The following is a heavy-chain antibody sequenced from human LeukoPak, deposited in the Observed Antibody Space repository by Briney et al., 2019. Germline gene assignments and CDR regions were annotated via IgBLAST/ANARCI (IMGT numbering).Heavy chain of an antibody. Sequence: PSETLSLTCTVSGGSISSYYWSWIRQTPGKGLEWIGYIYYSGSTNYNPSLKSRVTISVDTSKNQFSLKLSSVTAADTAVYYCARTSSGWYYAFDIWGQGTMVTVSS. CDR1: GGSISSYY. CDR2: IYYSGST. V-gene: IGHV4-59*08. J-gene: IGHJ3*02. CDR3: ARTSSGWYYAFDI. D-gene: IGHD6-19*01.